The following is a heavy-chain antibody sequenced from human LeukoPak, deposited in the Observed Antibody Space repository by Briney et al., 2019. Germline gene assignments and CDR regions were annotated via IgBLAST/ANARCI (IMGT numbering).Heavy chain of an antibody. J-gene: IGHJ4*02. Sequence: GGSLRLSCAASGFIFSSYEMNWVRQAPGKGLEWVSYISDSGSTIYYADSVKGRFTISRDNAKNSLYLQMNSLRAEDTAVYYCARVDNMVRGIIAYWGQGTLVTVSS. CDR2: ISDSGSTI. D-gene: IGHD3-10*01. CDR1: GFIFSSYE. V-gene: IGHV3-48*03. CDR3: ARVDNMVRGIIAY.